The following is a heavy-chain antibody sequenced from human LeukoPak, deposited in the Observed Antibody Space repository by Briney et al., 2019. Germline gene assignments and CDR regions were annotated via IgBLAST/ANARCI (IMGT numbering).Heavy chain of an antibody. Sequence: GGSLRLSCAASGFAFSSYGMSWVRQAPGKGLEWVAFIRYDGSNKYYADSVKGRFTISRDNSKNTLYLQMNSLRAEDTAVYYCAKDALAAAGQKVGDYYYMDVWGKGTTVTISS. CDR3: AKDALAAAGQKVGDYYYMDV. J-gene: IGHJ6*03. CDR2: IRYDGSNK. V-gene: IGHV3-30*02. D-gene: IGHD6-13*01. CDR1: GFAFSSYG.